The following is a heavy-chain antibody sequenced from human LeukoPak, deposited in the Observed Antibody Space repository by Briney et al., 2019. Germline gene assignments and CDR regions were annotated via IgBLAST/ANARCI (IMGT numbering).Heavy chain of an antibody. CDR3: AREGQLLSGYFDL. CDR2: IDPSDSYT. CDR1: GYIFTSYW. J-gene: IGHJ2*01. V-gene: IGHV5-10-1*01. D-gene: IGHD2-2*01. Sequence: GESLKISCKGSGYIFTSYWISWVRQMPGKGLEWMGRIDPSDSYTNYSPSFQGHVTISADKSISTAYLQWSSLKASDTAMYYCAREGQLLSGYFDLWGRGTLVTVSS.